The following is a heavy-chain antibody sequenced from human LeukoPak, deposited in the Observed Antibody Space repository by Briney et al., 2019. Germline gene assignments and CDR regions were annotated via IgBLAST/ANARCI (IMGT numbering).Heavy chain of an antibody. V-gene: IGHV4-4*07. CDR2: IYTSGST. D-gene: IGHD4-17*01. CDR1: GGSISSYY. CDR3: ARWDHYVGVFDI. J-gene: IGHJ3*02. Sequence: SEALSLAFPVPGGSISSYYWGWIRPPAGKGREWIGRIYTSGSTNYNPSLKSRVTISVDTSKNQFSLKLSSVTAADTAVYYCARWDHYVGVFDIWGQGTMVTVSS.